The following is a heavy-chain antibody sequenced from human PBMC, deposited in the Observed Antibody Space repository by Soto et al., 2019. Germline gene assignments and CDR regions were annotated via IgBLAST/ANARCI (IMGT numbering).Heavy chain of an antibody. Sequence: SETRSLTCTVSGGSISSYYWSWIRQPPGRGLEWIGYIYDSGSTDYNPSLKSRVTISVGTSKNQFSLKLTSVTAADTAVYYCARDPGRSYGPDWGQGTLVTVSS. CDR3: ARDPGRSYGPD. CDR2: IYDSGST. CDR1: GGSISSYY. D-gene: IGHD1-26*01. V-gene: IGHV4-59*01. J-gene: IGHJ4*02.